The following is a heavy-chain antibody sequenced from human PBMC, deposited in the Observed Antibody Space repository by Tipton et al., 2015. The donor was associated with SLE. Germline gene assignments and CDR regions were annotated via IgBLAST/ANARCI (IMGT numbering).Heavy chain of an antibody. CDR3: ARHFYNIGWNHFDN. D-gene: IGHD6-19*01. CDR2: INYSGNT. CDR1: GGSISGYY. V-gene: IGHV4-59*08. Sequence: GSLRLSCTVSGGSISGYYWNWIRQPPGKGLEWVGYINYSGNTNYNPSLKSRVTISVDTSKTHFSLRLNSVTAADTAVYYCARHFYNIGWNHFDNWGPGTLVTVSS. J-gene: IGHJ4*02.